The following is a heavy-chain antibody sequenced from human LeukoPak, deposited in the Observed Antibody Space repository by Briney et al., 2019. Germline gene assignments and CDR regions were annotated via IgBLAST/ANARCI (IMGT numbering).Heavy chain of an antibody. J-gene: IGHJ6*04. CDR1: GGSFSGYY. V-gene: IGHV4-34*01. CDR2: INHSGST. D-gene: IGHD3-10*01. Sequence: PSETLSLTCAVYGGSFSGYYWSWIRQPPGKGLEWIGEINHSGSTNYNPSLKSRVTISVDTSKNQFSLKLSSVTAADTAVYYCARLQIRGYYGSGSYYPFDVWGKGTTVTISS. CDR3: ARLQIRGYYGSGSYYPFDV.